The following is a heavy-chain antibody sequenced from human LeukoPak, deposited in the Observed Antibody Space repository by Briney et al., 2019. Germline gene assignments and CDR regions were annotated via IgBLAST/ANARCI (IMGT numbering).Heavy chain of an antibody. CDR1: GDSISSYY. Sequence: SETLSLTCTVSGDSISSYYWSWIRQPPGKGLEWIGYIYYSGSTNYNPSLRSRVTISVDTSKNQFSLKLSSVTAADTAVYYCARHGTSGSYYRYFDYWGQGTLVTVSS. D-gene: IGHD1-26*01. CDR3: ARHGTSGSYYRYFDY. V-gene: IGHV4-59*08. CDR2: IYYSGST. J-gene: IGHJ4*02.